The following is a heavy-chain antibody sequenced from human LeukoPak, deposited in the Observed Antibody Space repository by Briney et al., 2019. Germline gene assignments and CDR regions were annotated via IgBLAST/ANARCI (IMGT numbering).Heavy chain of an antibody. CDR1: GGSFSGYY. Sequence: KPSETLSLTCAVYGGSFSGYYWSWIRQPPGKGLEWIGEINHSGSTNYNPSPKSRVTISVDTSKNQFSLKLSSVTAADTAVYYCARFSKRTGVDYWGQGTLVTVSS. CDR3: ARFSKRTGVDY. D-gene: IGHD3/OR15-3a*01. J-gene: IGHJ4*02. V-gene: IGHV4-34*01. CDR2: INHSGST.